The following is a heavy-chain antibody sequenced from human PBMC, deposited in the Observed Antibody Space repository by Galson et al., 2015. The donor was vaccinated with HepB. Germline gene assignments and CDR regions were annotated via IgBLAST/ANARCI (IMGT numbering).Heavy chain of an antibody. CDR3: PRPTNFYDFWSGSYKGGAFDI. D-gene: IGHD3-3*01. Sequence: SETLSLTCTVSGGSISSYYWSWIRQPPGKGLEWIGYIYYRGSTNYNPSLKSRVPISVDTSKNQFSLKLSSVTAADTAVYYCPRPTNFYDFWSGSYKGGAFDIWGQGTMVTVSS. J-gene: IGHJ3*02. V-gene: IGHV4-59*08. CDR1: GGSISSYY. CDR2: IYYRGST.